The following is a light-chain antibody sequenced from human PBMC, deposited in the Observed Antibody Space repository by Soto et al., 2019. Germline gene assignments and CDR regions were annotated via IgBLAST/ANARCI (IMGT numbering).Light chain of an antibody. J-gene: IGKJ3*01. Sequence: DIQLTQSPSFLSASVGDRVTITCRASQGINNYLAWYQQKPGKAPKLLIYAASTLQSGVPSRFSGSGAGTEFTLTISSLQPDDFATYYCQQVKSYPPTFGPGTTVDIK. CDR3: QQVKSYPPT. CDR1: QGINNY. CDR2: AAS. V-gene: IGKV1-9*01.